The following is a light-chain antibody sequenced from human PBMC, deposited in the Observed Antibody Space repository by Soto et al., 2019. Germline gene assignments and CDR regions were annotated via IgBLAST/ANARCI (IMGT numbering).Light chain of an antibody. Sequence: EIVMTQSPATLSVSPGERATLSCRASQSVSTNLAWYQQKPGQAPSLLIYGASARATGIPARFSGSGSGTEFTLTIRSLQSEDSAVYYCPPYNTWPPLTFGGGTKVEIK. J-gene: IGKJ4*01. CDR3: PPYNTWPPLT. V-gene: IGKV3-15*01. CDR2: GAS. CDR1: QSVSTN.